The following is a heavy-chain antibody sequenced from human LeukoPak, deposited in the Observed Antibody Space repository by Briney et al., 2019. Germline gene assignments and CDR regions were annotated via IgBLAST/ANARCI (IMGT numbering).Heavy chain of an antibody. CDR2: FDPEGGET. CDR3: ATTTPITMVRGVIIGPFDY. J-gene: IGHJ4*02. CDR1: GYTLTELS. Sequence: GASVKVSCKVSGYTLTELSMHWVRQAPGKGLEWMGGFDPEGGETIYAQKFQGRVTMTEDTSTDTAYMELSSLRSEDTAVYYCATTTPITMVRGVIIGPFDYWGQGTLVTVSS. D-gene: IGHD3-10*01. V-gene: IGHV1-24*01.